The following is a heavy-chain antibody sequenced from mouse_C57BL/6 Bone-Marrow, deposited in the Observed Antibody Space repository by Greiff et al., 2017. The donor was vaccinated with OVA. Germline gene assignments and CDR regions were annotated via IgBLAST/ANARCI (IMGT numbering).Heavy chain of an antibody. CDR2: ISNGGGST. J-gene: IGHJ4*01. CDR3: ARPLTGTHYAMDY. V-gene: IGHV5-12*01. Sequence: VQLKESGGGLVQPGGSLKLSCAASGFTFSDYYMYWVRQTPEKRLEWVAYISNGGGSTYYPDTVKGRFTISRDNAKNTLYLQMSRLKSEDTAMYYCARPLTGTHYAMDYWGQGTSVTVSS. CDR1: GFTFSDYY. D-gene: IGHD4-1*01.